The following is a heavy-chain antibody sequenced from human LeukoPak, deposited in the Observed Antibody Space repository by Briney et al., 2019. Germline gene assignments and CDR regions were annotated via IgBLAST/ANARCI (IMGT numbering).Heavy chain of an antibody. Sequence: GGSLRLSCAASGFTFSSYWMHWVRQAPGKGLVWVSRINSDGSSTSYADSVKGRFTIYRDNAKNTLYLQMNSLRAEDTAVYYCARGPNFSGWLDYWGQGTLVTVSS. V-gene: IGHV3-74*01. CDR3: ARGPNFSGWLDY. CDR2: INSDGSST. D-gene: IGHD6-19*01. CDR1: GFTFSSYW. J-gene: IGHJ4*02.